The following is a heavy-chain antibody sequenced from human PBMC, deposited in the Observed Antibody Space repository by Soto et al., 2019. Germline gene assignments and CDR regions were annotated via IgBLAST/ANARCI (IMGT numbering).Heavy chain of an antibody. D-gene: IGHD5-18*01. CDR2: ISHSGST. CDR3: ARGGYNYGDFDY. J-gene: IGHJ4*02. V-gene: IGHV4-30-4*01. Sequence: QVQLQESGPGLVKPSQTLSLTCTVSGGSISSGDYYWSWIRQPPGKGLEWIGYISHSGSTYYNPSLKSRITISVDTSKNQFSLKLSSVTAADTAVYYCARGGYNYGDFDYWGQGTLVTVSS. CDR1: GGSISSGDYY.